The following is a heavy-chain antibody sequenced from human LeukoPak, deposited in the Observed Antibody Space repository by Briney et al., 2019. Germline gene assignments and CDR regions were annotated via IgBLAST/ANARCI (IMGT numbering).Heavy chain of an antibody. Sequence: ASVKVSCKASGYTFTGYYMHWVRQAPGQGLERMGRINPNSGGTNYAQKFQGRVTMTRDTSISTAYMELSRLRSDDTAVYYCARDRGYSSEPQDYWGQGTLVTVSS. CDR1: GYTFTGYY. CDR2: INPNSGGT. CDR3: ARDRGYSSEPQDY. V-gene: IGHV1-2*06. J-gene: IGHJ4*02. D-gene: IGHD6-25*01.